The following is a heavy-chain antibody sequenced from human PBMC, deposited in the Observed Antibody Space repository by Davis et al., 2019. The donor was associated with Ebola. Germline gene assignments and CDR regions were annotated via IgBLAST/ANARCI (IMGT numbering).Heavy chain of an antibody. D-gene: IGHD2-8*02. V-gene: IGHV5-51*01. Sequence: KVSCKGSGYSFTSHWIGWVRQMPGKGLEWIGIIDPSDSHIRYSPSFQGHVTISADKSFKTAFLQWSSLKASDTAMYYCATLRRTITGMDDGFDIWGQGTMVTVSS. CDR3: ATLRRTITGMDDGFDI. J-gene: IGHJ3*02. CDR2: IDPSDSHI. CDR1: GYSFTSHW.